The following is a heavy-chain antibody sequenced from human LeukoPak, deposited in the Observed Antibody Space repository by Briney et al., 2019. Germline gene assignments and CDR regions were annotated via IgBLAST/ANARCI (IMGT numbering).Heavy chain of an antibody. CDR1: GFTFSSYG. CDR2: IWYDGSNK. J-gene: IGHJ4*02. Sequence: GRSLRLSCAASGFTFSSYGMHWVRQAPGKGLEWVAVIWYDGSNKYYADSVKGRFTISRDNSKNTLYLQMNSLRAEDTAVYYCARVLWSGYYPFDYWGQGTLVTVSS. CDR3: ARVLWSGYYPFDY. V-gene: IGHV3-33*01. D-gene: IGHD3-3*01.